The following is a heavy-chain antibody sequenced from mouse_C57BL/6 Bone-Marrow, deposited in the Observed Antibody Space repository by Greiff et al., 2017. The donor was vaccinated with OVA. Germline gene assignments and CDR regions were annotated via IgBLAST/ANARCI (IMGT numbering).Heavy chain of an antibody. J-gene: IGHJ1*03. V-gene: IGHV1-55*01. CDR1: GYTFTSYW. D-gene: IGHD1-1*01. CDR3: ARRYYGSSYWYFDV. Sequence: QVQLKQPGAELVKPGASVKMSCKASGYTFTSYWITWVKPRPGQGLEWIGDIYPGSGSTNYNEKFKGKATLTVDTSSSTAYMQLSSLTSEDSAVYYCARRYYGSSYWYFDVWGTGTTVTVSS. CDR2: IYPGSGST.